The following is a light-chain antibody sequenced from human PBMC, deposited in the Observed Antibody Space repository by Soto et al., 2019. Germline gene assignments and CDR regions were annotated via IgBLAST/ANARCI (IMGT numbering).Light chain of an antibody. CDR3: QQYNNWPPRKT. J-gene: IGKJ2*01. Sequence: EIVMTQSPATLSVSPGERATLSCRASQSVSSNLAWYQQKPGQAPRLLIYGASTRATGIPARFSGSGSGTEFTLTSSSLQSADFAVYSCQQYNNWPPRKTFGQGTKLEIK. CDR1: QSVSSN. CDR2: GAS. V-gene: IGKV3-15*01.